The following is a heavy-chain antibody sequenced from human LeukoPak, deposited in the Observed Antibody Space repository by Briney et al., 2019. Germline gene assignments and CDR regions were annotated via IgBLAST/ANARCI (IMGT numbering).Heavy chain of an antibody. Sequence: GGSLRLSCAAPGFTFSSYNMNWVRQAPGKGLEWVSSVSRSGNYIYYADSVRGRFTISRDNAKNSLYLQMNSLRAEDTAVYYCAFHRYDSGSYSIFDFWGQGTLVTVSS. D-gene: IGHD3-10*01. V-gene: IGHV3-21*01. J-gene: IGHJ4*02. CDR2: VSRSGNYI. CDR1: GFTFSSYN. CDR3: AFHRYDSGSYSIFDF.